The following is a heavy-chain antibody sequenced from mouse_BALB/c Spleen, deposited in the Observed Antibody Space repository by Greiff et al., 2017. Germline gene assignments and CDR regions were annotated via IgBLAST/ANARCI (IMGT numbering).Heavy chain of an antibody. J-gene: IGHJ3*01. D-gene: IGHD3-1*01. CDR3: TRGLGLGFAD. CDR2: IYPSDSYT. Sequence: QVQLQQPGAELVRPGASVKLSCKASGYTFTSYWINWVKQRPGQGLEWIGNIYPSDSYTNYNQKFKDKATLTVDKSSSTAYMQLSSPTSEDSAVYYCTRGLGLGFADWGQGTLVTVSA. CDR1: GYTFTSYW. V-gene: IGHV1-69*02.